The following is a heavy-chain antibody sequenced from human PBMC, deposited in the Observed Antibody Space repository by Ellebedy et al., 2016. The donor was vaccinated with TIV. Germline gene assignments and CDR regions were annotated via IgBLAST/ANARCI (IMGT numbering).Heavy chain of an antibody. CDR2: IWYDGSNK. D-gene: IGHD6-6*01. J-gene: IGHJ4*02. V-gene: IGHV3-33*01. CDR1: GFTFSSYG. Sequence: GESLKISXAASGFTFSSYGMHWVRQAPGKGLEWVAVIWYDGSNKYYADSVKGRFTISRDNSKNTLYLQMNSLRADDTAVYYCARGIRSSLAARPPHFDYWGQGTLVTVSS. CDR3: ARGIRSSLAARPPHFDY.